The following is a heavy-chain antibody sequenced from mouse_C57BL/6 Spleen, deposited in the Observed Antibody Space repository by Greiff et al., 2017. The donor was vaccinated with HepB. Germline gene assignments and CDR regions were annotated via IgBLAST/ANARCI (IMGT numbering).Heavy chain of an antibody. J-gene: IGHJ2*01. D-gene: IGHD2-5*01. CDR3: AREGYSNSGFDY. CDR1: GYAFSSSW. CDR2: IYPGDGDT. V-gene: IGHV1-82*01. Sequence: VQLQESGPELVKPGASVKISCKASGYAFSSSWMNWVKQRPGKGLEWIGRIYPGDGDTNYNGKFKGKATLTADKSSSTAYMQLSSLTSEDSAVYFCAREGYSNSGFDYWGQGTTLTVSS.